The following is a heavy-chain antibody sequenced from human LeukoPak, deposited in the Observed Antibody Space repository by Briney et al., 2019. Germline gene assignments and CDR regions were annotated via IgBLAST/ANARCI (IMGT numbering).Heavy chain of an antibody. Sequence: SETLSLTCTVSGGSISNYFWSWIRQPAGKGLEWIGRMSSSGISTYSPSLKSRVTISIDTSRNQFSMNLNSVTAADTAVYSCAGFTFFRGVITFDYWGRGTLVTVSS. V-gene: IGHV4-4*07. CDR1: GGSISNYF. CDR3: AGFTFFRGVITFDY. J-gene: IGHJ4*02. CDR2: MSSSGIS. D-gene: IGHD3-10*01.